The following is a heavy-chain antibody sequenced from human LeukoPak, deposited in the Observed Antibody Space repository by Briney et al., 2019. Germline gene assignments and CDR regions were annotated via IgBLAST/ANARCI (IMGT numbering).Heavy chain of an antibody. V-gene: IGHV3-11*01. CDR1: GFPFSDYY. Sequence: PGGSLRLSCAASGFPFSDYYMSWIRQAPGKGLEGVSYISSSGSTIYYADSVKGRFTLSRDNAKNSLYLQMNSLRAEDTAVYYCAREGWSSSSCYVRGPFDPWGQGTLVTVSS. CDR3: AREGWSSSSCYVRGPFDP. D-gene: IGHD2-2*01. J-gene: IGHJ5*02. CDR2: ISSSGSTI.